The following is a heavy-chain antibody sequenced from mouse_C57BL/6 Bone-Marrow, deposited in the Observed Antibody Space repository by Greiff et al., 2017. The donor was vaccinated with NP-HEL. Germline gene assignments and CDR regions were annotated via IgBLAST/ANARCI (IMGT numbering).Heavy chain of an antibody. Sequence: EVQLQQSGPELVKPGASVKMSCKASGYTFTDYNMHWVKQSHGKSLEWIGYINPNNGGTSYNQKFKGKATLTVNKSSSTAYMELRSLTSEDSAVYYCARPPNWDWYFDVWGTGTTVTVSS. D-gene: IGHD4-1*01. CDR2: INPNNGGT. V-gene: IGHV1-22*01. CDR1: GYTFTDYN. J-gene: IGHJ1*03. CDR3: ARPPNWDWYFDV.